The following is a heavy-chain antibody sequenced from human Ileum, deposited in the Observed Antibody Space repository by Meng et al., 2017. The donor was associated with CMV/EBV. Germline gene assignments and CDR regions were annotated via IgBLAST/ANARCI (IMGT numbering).Heavy chain of an antibody. J-gene: IGHJ4*02. CDR2: ISGSGDNT. Sequence: GGSLRLSCAASGFTFSSYAMSWVRQTPGKGLEWVSSISGSGDNTYYADSVKGRFTISRDNSKNTLYLQMNSLRSEDTALYSCAKLRYCSSTSCFWGFIGYWGQGTLVTVSS. V-gene: IGHV3-23*01. CDR1: GFTFSSYA. D-gene: IGHD2-2*01. CDR3: AKLRYCSSTSCFWGFIGY.